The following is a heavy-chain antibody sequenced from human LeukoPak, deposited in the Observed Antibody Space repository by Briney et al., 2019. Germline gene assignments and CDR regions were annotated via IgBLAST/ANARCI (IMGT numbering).Heavy chain of an antibody. CDR3: ARDEVAYS. CDR2: ITRDVREK. J-gene: IGHJ5*02. CDR1: GFTFSRYW. Sequence: GGSLRLSCAASGFTFSRYWMTWVRQAPGKGLEWVANITRDVREKYYVDSVKGRFTISRDNAKNSLYLQMNSLRAEDTAVYYCARDEVAYSWGQGTLVT. D-gene: IGHD5-12*01. V-gene: IGHV3-7*05.